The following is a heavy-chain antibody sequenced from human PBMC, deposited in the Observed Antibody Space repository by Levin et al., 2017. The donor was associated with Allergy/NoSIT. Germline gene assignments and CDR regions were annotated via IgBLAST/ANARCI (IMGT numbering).Heavy chain of an antibody. CDR2: IYYSGST. CDR1: GGSISSYY. J-gene: IGHJ3*02. CDR3: ASQVVAAKDDYAFDI. D-gene: IGHD2-15*01. V-gene: IGHV4-59*01. Sequence: SETLSLTCTVSGGSISSYYWSWIRQPPGKGLEWIGYIYYSGSTNYNPSLKSRVTISVDTSKNQFSLKLSSVTAADTAVYYCASQVVAAKDDYAFDIWGQGTMVTVSS.